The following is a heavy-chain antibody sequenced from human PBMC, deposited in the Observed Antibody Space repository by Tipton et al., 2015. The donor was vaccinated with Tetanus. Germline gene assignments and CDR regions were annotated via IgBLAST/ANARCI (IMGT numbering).Heavy chain of an antibody. CDR1: GFTFSSYA. D-gene: IGHD3-16*02. J-gene: IGHJ3*01. V-gene: IGHV3-23*01. Sequence: SLRLSCAASGFTFSSYAMSWVRQAPGKGLEWVSAISGSGGSTYYADSVKGRLTISRDNSKNTLYLQLNSLRAEDTAVYYCARDSSFGGVVVSDAFDFWGQGTMVTVSS. CDR2: ISGSGGST. CDR3: ARDSSFGGVVVSDAFDF.